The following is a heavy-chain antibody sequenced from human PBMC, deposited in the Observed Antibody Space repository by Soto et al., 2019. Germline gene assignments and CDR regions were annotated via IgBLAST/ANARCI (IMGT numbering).Heavy chain of an antibody. D-gene: IGHD6-19*01. CDR2: IWYDGSNK. CDR3: ARAGRWLDSLAFDI. Sequence: TGGSLRLSCAASGFTFSSYGMHWVRHAPGKGLEWVAVIWYDGSNKYYADSVKGRFTISRDNSKNTLYLQMNSLRAEDTAVYYCARAGRWLDSLAFDIWGQGTMVTVSS. V-gene: IGHV3-33*01. J-gene: IGHJ3*02. CDR1: GFTFSSYG.